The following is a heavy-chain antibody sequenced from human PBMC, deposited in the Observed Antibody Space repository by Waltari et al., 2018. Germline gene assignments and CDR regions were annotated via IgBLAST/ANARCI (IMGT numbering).Heavy chain of an antibody. Sequence: EVQLVESGGGLVKPGGSLRLSCAASGFTFSSYSMTWVRQAPGKGLEWVSSISSSSSYIYYADSVKGRFTISRDNAKNSLYLQMNSLRAEDTAVYYCASPLGETPYWGQGTLVTVSS. J-gene: IGHJ4*02. CDR2: ISSSSSYI. D-gene: IGHD3-16*01. CDR1: GFTFSSYS. CDR3: ASPLGETPY. V-gene: IGHV3-21*01.